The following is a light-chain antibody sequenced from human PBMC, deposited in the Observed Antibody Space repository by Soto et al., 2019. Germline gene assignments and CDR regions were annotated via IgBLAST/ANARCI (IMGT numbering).Light chain of an antibody. CDR2: EVS. CDR1: SRDVGGYNY. Sequence: QSALTQPPSASGSPGQSVTISCAGTSRDVGGYNYVSWYQQHPGKAPKLMIYEVSKRPSGVPDRFSGSKAGNTASLTVSGLQAEDEADYYFSACGGSTTFVFGGGTALTV. CDR3: SACGGSTTFV. J-gene: IGLJ2*01. V-gene: IGLV2-8*01.